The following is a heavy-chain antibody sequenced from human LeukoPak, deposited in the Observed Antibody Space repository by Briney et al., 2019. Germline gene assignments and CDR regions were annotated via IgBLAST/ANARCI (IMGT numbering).Heavy chain of an antibody. J-gene: IGHJ3*02. CDR3: ARDPSLDYGDYPDASDI. V-gene: IGHV3-74*01. D-gene: IGHD4-17*01. Sequence: GSLRLSCAASGFTFSSYWMHWVRQAPGKGLVWVSRINSDGSSTSYADSVKGRFTISRDNAKNTLYLQMNSLRAEDTAVYYCARDPSLDYGDYPDASDIWGQGTMVTVSS. CDR1: GFTFSSYW. CDR2: INSDGSST.